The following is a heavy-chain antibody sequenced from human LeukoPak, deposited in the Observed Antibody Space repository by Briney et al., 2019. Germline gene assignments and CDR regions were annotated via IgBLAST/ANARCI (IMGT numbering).Heavy chain of an antibody. Sequence: GGSLRLSCAASGFTFSSYGMHWVRQAPGKGLEWVAVIWYDGSNKYYADSVKGRFTISRDNSKNTLYLQMNSLRAEDTAVYYCARDRAYSSRLFDNWGQGTLVTVSS. J-gene: IGHJ4*02. D-gene: IGHD6-13*01. CDR2: IWYDGSNK. CDR1: GFTFSSYG. V-gene: IGHV3-33*01. CDR3: ARDRAYSSRLFDN.